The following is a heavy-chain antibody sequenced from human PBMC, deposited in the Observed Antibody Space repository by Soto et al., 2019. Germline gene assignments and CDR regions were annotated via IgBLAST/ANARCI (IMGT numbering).Heavy chain of an antibody. V-gene: IGHV3-53*02. D-gene: IGHD3-3*01. J-gene: IGHJ6*02. Sequence: EVQLVETGGGLIQPGGSLRLSCAASGFTVSSNYMSWVRQAPGKGLEWVSVIYSGGSTYYADSVKGRFTISRDNSKNTLYLQMNSLRAEDTAVYYCARDSGMYYVTNYYYYGMDVWGQGTTVTVSS. CDR2: IYSGGST. CDR3: ARDSGMYYVTNYYYYGMDV. CDR1: GFTVSSNY.